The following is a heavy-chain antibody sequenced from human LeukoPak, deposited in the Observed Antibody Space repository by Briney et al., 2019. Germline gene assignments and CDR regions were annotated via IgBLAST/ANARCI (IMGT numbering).Heavy chain of an antibody. CDR2: IYYSGST. D-gene: IGHD3-10*01. J-gene: IGHJ5*02. CDR1: SGSISSGDYY. CDR3: ARGVWFGELSRNWFGP. V-gene: IGHV4-31*03. Sequence: PSETLSLTCTVSSGSISSGDYYWSWIRQHPGKGLEWIGYIYYSGSTYYNPSLKSRVTISIDTSKNQFSLKLSSVTAADTAVYYCARGVWFGELSRNWFGPWGQGTLVTVSS.